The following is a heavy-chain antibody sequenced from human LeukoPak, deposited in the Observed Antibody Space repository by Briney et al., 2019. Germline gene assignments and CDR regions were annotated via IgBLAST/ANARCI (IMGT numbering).Heavy chain of an antibody. V-gene: IGHV3-23*01. CDR2: ISGSGGST. CDR3: AKVPYSSSYYWFDP. D-gene: IGHD6-13*01. J-gene: IGHJ5*02. Sequence: GGSLRLSCAASGFTFSSYAMSWVRQAPGKGLEWVSAISGSGGSTYYADSVKGRFTISRDNSKNTLYLQMNSLRAGDTAVYHCAKVPYSSSYYWFDPWGQGTLVTVSS. CDR1: GFTFSSYA.